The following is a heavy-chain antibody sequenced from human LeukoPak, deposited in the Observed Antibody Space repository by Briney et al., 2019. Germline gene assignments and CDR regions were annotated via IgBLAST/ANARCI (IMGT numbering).Heavy chain of an antibody. CDR1: GDSITGYY. V-gene: IGHV4-34*01. CDR3: ARHASRTREGASTSPPDY. J-gene: IGHJ4*02. CDR2: INHSGST. D-gene: IGHD6-13*01. Sequence: SETLSLTRTVSGDSITGYYWSWIRQPPGKGLEWIGEINHSGSTNYNPSLKSRVTISVDTSKNQFSLKLSSVTAADTAVYYCARHASRTREGASTSPPDYWGQGTLVTVSS.